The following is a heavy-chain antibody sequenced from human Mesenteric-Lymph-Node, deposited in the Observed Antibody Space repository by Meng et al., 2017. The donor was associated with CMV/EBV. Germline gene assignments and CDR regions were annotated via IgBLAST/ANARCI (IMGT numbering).Heavy chain of an antibody. CDR2: IYPGGSET. D-gene: IGHD5-18*01. CDR3: ARPSYGYYFDAFDV. J-gene: IGHJ3*01. Sequence: SGYSFTTYWIGWVRQMPGKGLEWMGIIYPGGSETRYSPSFQGHVTISADKSINTAYLQWSSLKASDTAMYYCARPSYGYYFDAFDVWGQGTMVTVSS. CDR1: GYSFTTYW. V-gene: IGHV5-51*01.